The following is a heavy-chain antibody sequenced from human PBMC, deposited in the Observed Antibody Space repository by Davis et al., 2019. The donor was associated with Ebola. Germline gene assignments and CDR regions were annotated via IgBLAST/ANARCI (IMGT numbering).Heavy chain of an antibody. CDR2: IYYSGST. D-gene: IGHD3-22*01. CDR1: GSSISSNY. CDR3: ARGDSYYDPSGHYAGAEAPDH. V-gene: IGHV4-59*12. Sequence: SETLSLTCTVSGSSISSNYWTWVRQPPGKGLAWLGYIYYSGSTNYNPSLKSRITISIDTSKNQFSLKLTSVTAADTAVYYCARGDSYYDPSGHYAGAEAPDHWGQGTLVSVSS. J-gene: IGHJ4*02.